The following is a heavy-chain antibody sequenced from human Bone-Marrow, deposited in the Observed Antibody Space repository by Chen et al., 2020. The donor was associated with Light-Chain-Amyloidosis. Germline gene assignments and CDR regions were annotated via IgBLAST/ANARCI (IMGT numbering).Heavy chain of an antibody. CDR3: AKDISYDDILPGYPADAFDI. CDR1: GFAVSSYA. J-gene: IGHJ3*02. Sequence: EVQLVESGGGLLQRGGSLRLSCAASGFAVSSYAMSWVRQAPGKGLEWVATMSGGGGSRFYVDSVKFPFTISGDNSKNAPFVRMNSLVADVTAVYYCAKDISYDDILPGYPADAFDIWGQGTMVTVSS. D-gene: IGHD3-9*01. CDR2: MSGGGGSR. V-gene: IGHV3-23*04.